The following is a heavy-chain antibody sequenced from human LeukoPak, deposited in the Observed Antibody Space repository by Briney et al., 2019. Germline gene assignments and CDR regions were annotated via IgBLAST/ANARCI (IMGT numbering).Heavy chain of an antibody. CDR1: GGSISSGSYY. CDR3: ARARGGGSYRGYYFDY. J-gene: IGHJ4*02. D-gene: IGHD1-26*01. Sequence: SQTLSLTCTVSGGSISSGSYYRSWIRQPAGKGLEWIGRIYTSGSTNYNPSLKSRVTISVDTSKNQFSLKLSPVTAADTAVYYCARARGGGSYRGYYFDYWGQGTLVTVSS. V-gene: IGHV4-61*02. CDR2: IYTSGST.